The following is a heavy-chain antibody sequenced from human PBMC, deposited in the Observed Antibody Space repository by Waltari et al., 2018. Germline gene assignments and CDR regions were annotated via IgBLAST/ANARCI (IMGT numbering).Heavy chain of an antibody. Sequence: QVQLQESGPGLVKPSETLSLTCAVSGYSISSGYYWGWIRQPPGKGLEWIGSIYHSGSTYYNPSLKSRVTISGDTAKNQFYLKLSSVTAADTAVYYCVITMVQGVTEAFDYWGQGTLVTVSS. CDR2: IYHSGST. D-gene: IGHD3-10*01. CDR3: VITMVQGVTEAFDY. V-gene: IGHV4-38-2*01. J-gene: IGHJ4*02. CDR1: GYSISSGYY.